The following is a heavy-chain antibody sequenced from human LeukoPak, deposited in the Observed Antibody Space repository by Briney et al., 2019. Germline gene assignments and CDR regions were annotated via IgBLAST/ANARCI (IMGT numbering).Heavy chain of an antibody. CDR1: GLTFSNHW. J-gene: IGHJ3*02. CDR2: IKQDGSEK. CDR3: ARANPYGDYVTDAFDI. D-gene: IGHD4-17*01. Sequence: GGSLRLSCEASGLTFSNHWMTWVRQAPGKGLEWVANIKQDGSEKYYVDSVKGRFTISRDNAKNSLYLQMNSLRAEDTAVYYCARANPYGDYVTDAFDIWGQGTMVTVSS. V-gene: IGHV3-7*03.